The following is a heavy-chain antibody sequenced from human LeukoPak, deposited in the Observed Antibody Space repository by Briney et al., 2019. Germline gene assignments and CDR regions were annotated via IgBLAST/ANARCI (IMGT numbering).Heavy chain of an antibody. D-gene: IGHD5-18*01. Sequence: PGGSLRLSCSASGFTFSSYAMHWVRQAPGKGLEYVSAISSNGGSTYYADSVKGSFTISRDNSKNTLYLQMSSLRAEDTAVYYCVKDGGYSYGYIYYYYGMDVWGKGTTVTVSS. J-gene: IGHJ6*04. CDR1: GFTFSSYA. CDR3: VKDGGYSYGYIYYYYGMDV. CDR2: ISSNGGST. V-gene: IGHV3-64D*06.